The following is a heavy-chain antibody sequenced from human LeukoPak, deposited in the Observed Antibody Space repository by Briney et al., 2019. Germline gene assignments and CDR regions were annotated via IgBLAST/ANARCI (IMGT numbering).Heavy chain of an antibody. CDR1: GYTLTELS. D-gene: IGHD3-3*01. CDR3: ARGPILRFLEWSQRYYYYMDV. V-gene: IGHV1-24*01. Sequence: ASVKVSCKVSGYTLTELSMHWVRQAPGKGLEWMGGFDPEDGETIYAQKFQGRVTITADKSTSTAYMELSSLRSEDTAVYYCARGPILRFLEWSQRYYYYMDVWGKGTTVTVSS. CDR2: FDPEDGET. J-gene: IGHJ6*03.